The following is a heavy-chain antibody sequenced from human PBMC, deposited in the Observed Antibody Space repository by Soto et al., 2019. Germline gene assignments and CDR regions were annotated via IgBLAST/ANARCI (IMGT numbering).Heavy chain of an antibody. J-gene: IGHJ5*02. CDR2: IYHSGST. Sequence: PSGTLSLTCAASGDSISSGVYSWSWIRQQPGKGLEWIGYIYHSGSTYYNPSLKSRVTISVDRSKNQFSLKLSSVTAADTAVYYCATAGSSYNWFDPCGQVTLVTVPS. CDR1: GDSISSGVYS. D-gene: IGHD3-10*01. V-gene: IGHV4-30-2*01. CDR3: ATAGSSYNWFDP.